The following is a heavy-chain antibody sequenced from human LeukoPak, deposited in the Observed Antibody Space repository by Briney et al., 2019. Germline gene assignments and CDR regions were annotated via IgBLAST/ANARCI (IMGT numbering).Heavy chain of an antibody. CDR2: IYSGGST. CDR1: EFSVGSNY. V-gene: IGHV3-66*01. Sequence: GGSLRLSCAASEFSVGSNYMTWVRQAPGKGLEWVSLIYSGGSTYYADSVKGRFTISRDNSKNTLYLQMNSLRAEDTAVYYCAKPAMYYYYYYMDVWGKGTTVTISS. CDR3: AKPAMYYYYYYMDV. J-gene: IGHJ6*03.